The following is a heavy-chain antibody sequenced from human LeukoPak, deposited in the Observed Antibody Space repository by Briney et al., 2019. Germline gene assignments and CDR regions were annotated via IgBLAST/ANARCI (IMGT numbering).Heavy chain of an antibody. CDR3: ARESFGLDY. V-gene: IGHV3-30-3*01. D-gene: IGHD3-16*01. Sequence: GGSLRLPCAASGFTFSNYDMHWVRQAPGKGLEWVAFISSDGSNEYYGDSVKGRFTIYRDNLILYLQMNRLRTEDTAVYFCARESFGLDYWGQGTLVTVSS. CDR2: ISSDGSNE. CDR1: GFTFSNYD. J-gene: IGHJ4*02.